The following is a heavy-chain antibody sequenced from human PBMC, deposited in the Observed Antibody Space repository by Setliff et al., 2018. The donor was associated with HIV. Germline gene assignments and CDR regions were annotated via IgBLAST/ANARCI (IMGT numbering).Heavy chain of an antibody. CDR3: ARAKVEWLFGGLYYYGMDV. V-gene: IGHV4-34*01. D-gene: IGHD3-3*01. CDR2: INHDGNT. CDR1: GGSVSGYY. Sequence: ETLSLPFAVYGGSVSGYYWSWTRQPPGKGLEWIGEINHDGNTNYNPSLKSRATISVDTSKNQFSLKLNSVTAAETAVYYCARAKVEWLFGGLYYYGMDVWGPGTTVTVSS. J-gene: IGHJ6*02.